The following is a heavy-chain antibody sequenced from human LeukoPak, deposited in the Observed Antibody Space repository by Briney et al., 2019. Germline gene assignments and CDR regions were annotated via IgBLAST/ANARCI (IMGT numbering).Heavy chain of an antibody. D-gene: IGHD3-22*01. V-gene: IGHV4-61*01. Sequence: PSETLSLTCAVSGGSISSSSYYWSWIRQPPGKGLEWIGYIYYSGSTNYNPSLKSRVTISVDTSKNQFSLKLSSVTAADTAVYYCAREAYYYDSSGYPPRGYYFDYWGQGTLVTVSS. CDR3: AREAYYYDSSGYPPRGYYFDY. CDR2: IYYSGST. CDR1: GGSISSSSYY. J-gene: IGHJ4*02.